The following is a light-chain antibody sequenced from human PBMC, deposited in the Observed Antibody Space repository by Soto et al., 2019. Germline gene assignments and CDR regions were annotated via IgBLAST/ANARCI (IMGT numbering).Light chain of an antibody. Sequence: QSALTQPASVSGSPGQSITISCTGTSSDVGGYNYVSWYQQHPGKAPKLMIYDVRNRPSGVSNRFSGSKSVNTASLTISGLQAEDEADYYCSSYTTVSTYVVGTGTKVNVL. V-gene: IGLV2-14*01. J-gene: IGLJ1*01. CDR1: SSDVGGYNY. CDR3: SSYTTVSTYV. CDR2: DVR.